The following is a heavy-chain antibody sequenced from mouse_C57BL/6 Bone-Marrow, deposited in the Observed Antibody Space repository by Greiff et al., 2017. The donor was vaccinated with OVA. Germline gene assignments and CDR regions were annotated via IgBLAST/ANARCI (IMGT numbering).Heavy chain of an antibody. CDR1: GYTFTSYW. D-gene: IGHD5-1-1*01. V-gene: IGHV1-50*01. CDR3: AIEGNSYYAMDY. J-gene: IGHJ4*01. CDR2: IDTSDSYT. Sequence: QVQLQQPGAELVKPGASVKLSCKASGYTFTSYWMQWVNQRPGQGLEWIGEIDTSDSYTNYNQKFKGKATLTVDTSSSTAYMQLSSLTSEDSAVYYGAIEGNSYYAMDYWGRGTAVTVSS.